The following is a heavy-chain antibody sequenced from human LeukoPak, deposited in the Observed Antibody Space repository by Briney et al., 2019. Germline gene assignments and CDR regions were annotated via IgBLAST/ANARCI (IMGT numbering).Heavy chain of an antibody. V-gene: IGHV3-53*01. Sequence: PGGSLRLSCAASGLTVSSNYMSWVRQAPGKGLEWVSVIYSGGSTDYADSVKGRFTISRDNSKNTLYLQMNSLRAEDTAVYYCALQNDSSPFDYWGQGTLVTVSS. CDR3: ALQNDSSPFDY. D-gene: IGHD3-22*01. J-gene: IGHJ4*02. CDR1: GLTVSSNY. CDR2: IYSGGST.